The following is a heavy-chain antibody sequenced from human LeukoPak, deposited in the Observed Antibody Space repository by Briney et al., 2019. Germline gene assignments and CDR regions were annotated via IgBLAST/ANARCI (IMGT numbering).Heavy chain of an antibody. V-gene: IGHV5-51*01. Sequence: GESLMICCKCSGYSCTSYCIGWLRQMPGEGLEWMGIIYPGDSDTRYSPSFQGQVTISADKSISTAYLQWSSLNASDTAMYYCARHAIVHSSGLRTSHFHYWGQGTLVTVSS. CDR3: ARHAIVHSSGLRTSHFHY. D-gene: IGHD6-19*01. J-gene: IGHJ4*02. CDR2: IYPGDSDT. CDR1: GYSCTSYC.